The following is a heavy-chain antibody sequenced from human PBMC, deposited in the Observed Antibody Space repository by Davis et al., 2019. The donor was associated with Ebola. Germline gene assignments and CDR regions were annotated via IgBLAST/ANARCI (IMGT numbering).Heavy chain of an antibody. D-gene: IGHD6-13*01. CDR2: IYYNGNT. CDR3: ARSGSSSWYGGDWFDP. Sequence: SETLSLTCAVYGGSLRGHFWSWIRQSPGKGLEWIGDIYYNGNTNYNPSLKSRVTISVDTARNQFSLKLTSVTTPDTAVYYCARSGSSSWYGGDWFDPWGQGTLVTVSS. V-gene: IGHV4-59*11. J-gene: IGHJ5*02. CDR1: GGSLRGHF.